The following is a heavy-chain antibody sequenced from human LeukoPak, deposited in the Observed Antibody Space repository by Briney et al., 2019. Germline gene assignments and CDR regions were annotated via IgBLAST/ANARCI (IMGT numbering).Heavy chain of an antibody. Sequence: PGGSLRLSCAASGFTVSDYAMTWIRQSPGKGLEWVANIKQDGSEKYYVDSVKGRFTISRDNSKNTLYLQMNSLRAEDTAVYYCAKAVEWEHGARYYGMDVWGQGTTVTVSS. CDR3: AKAVEWEHGARYYGMDV. CDR1: GFTVSDYA. CDR2: IKQDGSEK. J-gene: IGHJ6*02. V-gene: IGHV3-7*01. D-gene: IGHD1-26*01.